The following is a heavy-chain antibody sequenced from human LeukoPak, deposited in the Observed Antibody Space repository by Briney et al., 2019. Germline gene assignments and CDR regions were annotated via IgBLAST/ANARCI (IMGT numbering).Heavy chain of an antibody. J-gene: IGHJ6*02. D-gene: IGHD6-19*01. CDR1: GFTFSSYA. CDR2: ISGSGGST. V-gene: IGHV3-23*01. CDR3: AKEDSSGWVYYYYGMDV. Sequence: GGSLRLSCAASGFTFSSYAMSWVRQAPGKGLEWVSAISGSGGSTYYADSMKGRFTISRDNSKNTLYLQMNSLRAEDTAVYYCAKEDSSGWVYYYYGMDVWGQGTTVTVSS.